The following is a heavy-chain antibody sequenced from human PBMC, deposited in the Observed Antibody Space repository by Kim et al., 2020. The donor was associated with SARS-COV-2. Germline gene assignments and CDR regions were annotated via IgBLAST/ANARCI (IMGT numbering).Heavy chain of an antibody. V-gene: IGHV3-21*01. CDR3: ARNRNSGYEDYYYMDV. J-gene: IGHJ6*03. Sequence: SVKGRFTMSRDNAKNSLYLQMNSLRAEDTAVYYCARNRNSGYEDYYYMDVWGKGTTVTVSS. D-gene: IGHD5-12*01.